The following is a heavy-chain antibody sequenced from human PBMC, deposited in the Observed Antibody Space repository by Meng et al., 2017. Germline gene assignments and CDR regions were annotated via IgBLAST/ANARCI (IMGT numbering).Heavy chain of an antibody. CDR3: ARAHSSGWYSFFDY. CDR2: INTKTGKP. J-gene: IGHJ4*02. Sequence: QVQLVQSGSELKEPGASVKVSCKASGYTFSTNVMNWVRQAPGQGLEWMGWINTKTGKPTYAQGFTGRHAFSLDTSASTAFLQINSLKAEDTAVYYCARAHSSGWYSFFDYWGQGTLVTVSS. CDR1: GYTFSTNV. D-gene: IGHD6-13*01. V-gene: IGHV7-4-1*02.